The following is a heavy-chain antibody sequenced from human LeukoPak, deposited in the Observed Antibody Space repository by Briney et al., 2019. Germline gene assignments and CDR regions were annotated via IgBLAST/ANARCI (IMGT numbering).Heavy chain of an antibody. D-gene: IGHD5-12*01. CDR1: GFSFSETW. CDR3: AREQLRSFDY. V-gene: IGHV3-74*01. Sequence: GGSLRLSCAASGFSFSETWMHWVRQVPGRGLIWVSRIRGDGSDARYAESVKGRFTISRDNAENTLYLQMNSLRAEDTAVYYCAREQLRSFDYWGQGTLVTVSS. J-gene: IGHJ4*02. CDR2: IRGDGSDA.